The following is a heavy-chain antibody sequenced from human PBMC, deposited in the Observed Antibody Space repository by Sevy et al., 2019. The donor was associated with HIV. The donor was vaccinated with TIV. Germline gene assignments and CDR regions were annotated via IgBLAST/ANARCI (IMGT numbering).Heavy chain of an antibody. CDR1: GFTFNNYA. J-gene: IGHJ2*01. CDR2: ISGGGGGT. D-gene: IGHD6-13*01. Sequence: GGCLRLSCAASGFTFNNYAMSWVRQAPGKGLEGKGLEWVSTISGGGGGTYYADSVRGRVTISRDNSNNILYLQVNSLRVDDTAVYYCAKHYILHIADEWYFDLWGRGTLVTVSS. CDR3: AKHYILHIADEWYFDL. V-gene: IGHV3-23*01.